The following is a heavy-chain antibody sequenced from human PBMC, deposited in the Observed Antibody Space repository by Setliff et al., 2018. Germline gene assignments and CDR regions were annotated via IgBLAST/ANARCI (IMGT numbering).Heavy chain of an antibody. CDR1: GFTFSTYS. J-gene: IGHJ4*02. V-gene: IGHV3-23*01. CDR2: ISGDSVYI. CDR3: ARVGQATVVTAMHGALDY. D-gene: IGHD2-21*02. Sequence: GGSLRLSCAASGFTFSTYSMCWVRQAPGKGLEWVSAISGDSVYIYYADSVKGRFTISRDNSKNTVYLQMNSLRAADTAVYHCARVGQATVVTAMHGALDYWGQGTLVTVSS.